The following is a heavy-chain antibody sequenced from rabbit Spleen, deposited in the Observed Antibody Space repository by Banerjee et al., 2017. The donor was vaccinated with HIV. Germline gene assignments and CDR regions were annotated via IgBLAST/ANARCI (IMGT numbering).Heavy chain of an antibody. V-gene: IGHV1S45*01. Sequence: QEQLVESGGGLVQPEGSLTLTCTASGFSFSTSYYMCWVRQAPGKGLEWIACIYVGNSGSTYSANWAKGRFTISRTSSTTVTLEMSSLTAADTATYFCARGSAAMTMVITGFYLNLWGQGTLVTVS. CDR3: ARGSAAMTMVITGFYLNL. CDR2: IYVGNSGST. J-gene: IGHJ4*01. D-gene: IGHD2-1*01. CDR1: GFSFSTSYY.